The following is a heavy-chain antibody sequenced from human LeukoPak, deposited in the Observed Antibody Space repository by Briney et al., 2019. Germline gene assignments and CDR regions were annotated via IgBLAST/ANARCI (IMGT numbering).Heavy chain of an antibody. CDR2: ITSSYTT. Sequence: GGSLRLSCSGCGFTFSNPAMTWVGQPPGKGLEWVSTITSSYTTYYADSVKGRFTTSRDNSKDTLYLQMNSLRAEDTALYCAKSGDFGDPTHYWGLGTLVTVSS. D-gene: IGHD4-17*01. J-gene: IGHJ4*02. CDR1: GFTFSNPA. V-gene: IGHV3-23*01. CDR3: AKSGDFGDPTHY.